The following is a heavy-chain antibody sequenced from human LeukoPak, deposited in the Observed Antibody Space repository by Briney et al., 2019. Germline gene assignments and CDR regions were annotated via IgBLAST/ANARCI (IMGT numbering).Heavy chain of an antibody. J-gene: IGHJ4*02. CDR2: IIPIFGTA. CDR3: ARSGGGYDFWSGYPYYFDY. D-gene: IGHD3-3*01. V-gene: IGHV1-69*13. Sequence: GASVKVSCKASGGTFSSYAISWVRQAPGHGLEWMGGIIPIFGTANYAQKLQGRVTITADESTSTAYMEMSSLRSEDTAVYYCARSGGGYDFWSGYPYYFDYWGQGTLVTVSS. CDR1: GGTFSSYA.